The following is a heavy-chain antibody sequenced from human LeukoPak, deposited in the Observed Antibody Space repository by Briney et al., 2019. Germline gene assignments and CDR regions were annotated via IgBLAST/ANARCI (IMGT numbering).Heavy chain of an antibody. CDR1: GFTFSSYA. V-gene: IGHV3-23*01. D-gene: IGHD6-19*01. CDR2: ISSSGGST. CDR3: AKGSSAWSEYFQH. J-gene: IGHJ1*01. Sequence: GGSLRLSCAASGFTFSSYAMSWVRQAPGKGLEWVSAISSSGGSTYYADSVKGRFTISRDNSKNTLYLQMNSLRAEDTAVYYCAKGSSAWSEYFQHWGQGTLVTVSS.